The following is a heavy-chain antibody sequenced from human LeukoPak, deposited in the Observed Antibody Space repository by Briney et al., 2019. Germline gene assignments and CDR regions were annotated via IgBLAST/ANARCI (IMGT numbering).Heavy chain of an antibody. CDR1: GGTFSSYA. CDR3: AHDGIAAAGTNGGY. D-gene: IGHD6-13*01. J-gene: IGHJ4*02. V-gene: IGHV1-69*04. Sequence: SVKVSCKASGGTFSSYAISWVRQAPGQGLKWMGRIIPIFGIANYAQKFQGRVTITADKSTSTAYMELSSLRSEDTAVYYCAHDGIAAAGTNGGYWGQGTLVTVSS. CDR2: IIPIFGIA.